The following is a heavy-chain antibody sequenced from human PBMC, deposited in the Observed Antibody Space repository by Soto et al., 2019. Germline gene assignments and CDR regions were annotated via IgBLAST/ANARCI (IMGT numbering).Heavy chain of an antibody. CDR3: ARGHCSGTSCYAFDY. D-gene: IGHD2-2*01. J-gene: IGHJ4*02. V-gene: IGHV3-33*01. CDR2: IWYDGSKK. CDR1: GLTFSGYG. Sequence: QGQLVESGGGVVQPGRSLRLSCEASGLTFSGYGMHWVRQAPGKGLEWVAVIWYDGSKKYYADSVKGRFTISRDNSKNTLYLQMNSLRAEDTAVYYCARGHCSGTSCYAFDYWGQGTLVTVSS.